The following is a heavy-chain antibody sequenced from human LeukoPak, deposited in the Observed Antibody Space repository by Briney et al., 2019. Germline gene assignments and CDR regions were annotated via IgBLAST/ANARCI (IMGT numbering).Heavy chain of an antibody. CDR3: AKATDDSGSYHLTT. CDR1: GFTFSNYA. Sequence: GGSLRLSRTASGFTFSNYAMSWVRQAPGKGLEWVSTISGSGGSTYYADSVKGRFTISRDNSKNTLYMQMNSLRAEDTAVYSCAKATDDSGSYHLTTWGQGTLVTVSS. D-gene: IGHD3-10*01. V-gene: IGHV3-23*01. J-gene: IGHJ5*02. CDR2: ISGSGGST.